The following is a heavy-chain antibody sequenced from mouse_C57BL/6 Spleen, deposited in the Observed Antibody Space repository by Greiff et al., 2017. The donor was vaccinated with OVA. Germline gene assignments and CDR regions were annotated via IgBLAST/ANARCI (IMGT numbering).Heavy chain of an antibody. V-gene: IGHV3-6*01. D-gene: IGHD1-1*01. Sequence: EESGPGLVKPSQSLSLTCSVTGYSITSGYYWNWIRQFPGNKLEWMGYISYDGSNNYNPSLKNRISITRDTSKNQFFLKLNSVTTEDTATYYCARERLYCGSSYFDYWGQGTTLTVSS. CDR3: ARERLYCGSSYFDY. CDR1: GYSITSGYY. J-gene: IGHJ2*01. CDR2: ISYDGSN.